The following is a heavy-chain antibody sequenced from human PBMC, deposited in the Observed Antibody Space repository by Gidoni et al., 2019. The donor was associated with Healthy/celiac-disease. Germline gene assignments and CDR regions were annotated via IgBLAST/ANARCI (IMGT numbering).Heavy chain of an antibody. V-gene: IGHV3-30*18. D-gene: IGHD6-19*01. CDR2: ISYDGSNK. CDR3: AKDTLWGSSGWYFDY. CDR1: GFTFSRYG. J-gene: IGHJ4*02. Sequence: QVQLVESGGGVVQPGRSLRLSCAASGFTFSRYGMYWVRQAPGKGLEWVAVISYDGSNKYYADSVKGRFTISRDNSKNTLYLQMNSLRAEDTAVYYCAKDTLWGSSGWYFDYWGQGTLVTVSS.